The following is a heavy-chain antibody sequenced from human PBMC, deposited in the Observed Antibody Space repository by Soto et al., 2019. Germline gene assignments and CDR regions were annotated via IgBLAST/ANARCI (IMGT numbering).Heavy chain of an antibody. CDR3: XXXXXXXNAFDY. V-gene: IGHV1-69*02. Sequence: QVQLVQSGAEVKKPGSSVKVSCKASGGTFSSYTISWVRQAPGQGLEWMGRIIPILGIANYAQKFQGRVTXXXXXXXXXXXXXXXXXXXXXXXXXXXXXXXXXXNAFDYWGQGTLVTVSS. J-gene: IGHJ4*02. CDR2: IIPILGIA. CDR1: GGTFSSYT.